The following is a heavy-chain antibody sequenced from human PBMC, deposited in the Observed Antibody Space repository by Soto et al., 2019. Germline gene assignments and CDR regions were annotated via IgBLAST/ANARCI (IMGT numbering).Heavy chain of an antibody. J-gene: IGHJ3*02. Sequence: GGSLRLSCAASGFTFSSYSMNWVRQAPGKGLEWVSSISSSSSYIYYADSVKGRFTISRDNAKNSLYLQMNSLRAEDTAVYYCARRITIFGVVIADSDAFDIWGQGTMVTVSS. CDR3: ARRITIFGVVIADSDAFDI. D-gene: IGHD3-3*01. CDR1: GFTFSSYS. CDR2: ISSSSSYI. V-gene: IGHV3-21*01.